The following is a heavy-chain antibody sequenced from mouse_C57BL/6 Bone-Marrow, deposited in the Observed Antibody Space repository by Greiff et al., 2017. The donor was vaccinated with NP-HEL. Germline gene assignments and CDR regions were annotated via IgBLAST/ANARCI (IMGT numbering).Heavy chain of an antibody. V-gene: IGHV1-76*01. CDR2: IYPGSGNT. D-gene: IGHD2-2*01. CDR3: ARSMVTTPFAY. J-gene: IGHJ3*01. Sequence: QVQLQQSGAELVRPGASVKLSCKASGYTFTDYYINWVKQRPGQGLEWIARIYPGSGNTYYNEKFKGKATLTAEKSSSTAYMQLSSLTSEDSAVYFCARSMVTTPFAYWGQGTLVTVSA. CDR1: GYTFTDYY.